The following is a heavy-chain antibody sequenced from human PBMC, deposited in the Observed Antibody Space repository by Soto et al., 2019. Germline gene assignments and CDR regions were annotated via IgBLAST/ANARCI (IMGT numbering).Heavy chain of an antibody. J-gene: IGHJ4*02. D-gene: IGHD2-15*01. CDR2: ISAYNGNT. CDR1: GYTFTSYG. CDR3: ARVRRLLGYCSGGSCYWDDY. Sequence: QVQLLQSGAEVKKPGASVKVSCKASGYTFTSYGISWVRQAPGQGLEWMGWISAYNGNTNYAQKLQGRVTMTTDTSTSTAYRELRSLRSDDAAVYYCARVRRLLGYCSGGSCYWDDYWGQGTLVTVSS. V-gene: IGHV1-18*01.